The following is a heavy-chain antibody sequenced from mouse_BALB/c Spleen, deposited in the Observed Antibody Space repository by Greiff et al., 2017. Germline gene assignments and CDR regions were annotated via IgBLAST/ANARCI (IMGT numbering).Heavy chain of an antibody. CDR3: AREDGNYPYAMDY. J-gene: IGHJ4*01. V-gene: IGHV5-6*01. CDR1: GFTFSSYG. CDR2: ISSGGSYT. D-gene: IGHD2-1*01. Sequence: EVKLMESGGDLVKPGGSLKLSCAASGFTFSSYGMSWVRQTPDKRLEWVATISSGGSYTYYPDSVKGRFTISRDNAKNTLYLQMSSLKSEDTAMYYCAREDGNYPYAMDYWGQGTSVTVSS.